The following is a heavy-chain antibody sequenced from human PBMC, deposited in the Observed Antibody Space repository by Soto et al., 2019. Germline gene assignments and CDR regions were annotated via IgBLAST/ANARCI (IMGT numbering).Heavy chain of an antibody. V-gene: IGHV1-18*01. D-gene: IGHD2-15*01. CDR2: ISAYNGNT. Sequence: QVQLVQSGAEVKKPGASVKVSCKTSGYTFTNFGLSWVRQAPGQGLEWMGWISAYNGNTNYAQNFQGRVTMTTDTSTSTDYMEVRSLRSDDTAVDYCARGGTPIDYGGQGTLVTVSS. J-gene: IGHJ4*02. CDR3: ARGGTPIDY. CDR1: GYTFTNFG.